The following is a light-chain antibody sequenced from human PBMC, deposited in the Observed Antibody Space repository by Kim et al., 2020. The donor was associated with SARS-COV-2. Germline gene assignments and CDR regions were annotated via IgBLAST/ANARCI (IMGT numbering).Light chain of an antibody. Sequence: ALVGDRVPITCRASQIIDSLLAWDQQRPGKAPKLLIYDASSLESGVPSRFSGSGSGKEFTLTISSLQPDDFATYYCQQYRDYPLTFGGGAKVEIK. CDR1: QIIDSL. J-gene: IGKJ4*01. CDR2: DAS. V-gene: IGKV1-5*01. CDR3: QQYRDYPLT.